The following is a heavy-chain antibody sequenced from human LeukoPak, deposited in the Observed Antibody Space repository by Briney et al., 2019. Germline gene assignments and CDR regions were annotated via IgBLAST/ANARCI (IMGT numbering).Heavy chain of an antibody. J-gene: IGHJ4*02. D-gene: IGHD6-6*01. CDR3: ARAHSSSSTFDL. CDR1: GFTFSDYG. Sequence: GGPLSLSCAASGFTFSDYGIHWFRQAPGQGLEWLALIWYDGSKKYYADSVKGRFTISRDNTKNTLYLQLNSLRADDTAVYYYARAHSSSSTFDLWGQGTLVTVSS. CDR2: IWYDGSKK. V-gene: IGHV3-33*01.